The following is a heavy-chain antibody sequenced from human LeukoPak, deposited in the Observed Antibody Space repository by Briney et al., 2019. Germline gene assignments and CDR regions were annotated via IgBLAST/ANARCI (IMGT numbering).Heavy chain of an antibody. V-gene: IGHV3-23*01. D-gene: IGHD4-17*01. Sequence: HPGGSLRLSCAASGFTFNRRGMHWVRQAPGKGLEWVSVISGSGGSTYYADSVKGRFTISRVNSKNTLYLQMNSLRAEDTAVYYCAKENYGDSTGGRFQHWGQGTLVTVSS. CDR1: GFTFNRRG. CDR2: ISGSGGST. J-gene: IGHJ1*01. CDR3: AKENYGDSTGGRFQH.